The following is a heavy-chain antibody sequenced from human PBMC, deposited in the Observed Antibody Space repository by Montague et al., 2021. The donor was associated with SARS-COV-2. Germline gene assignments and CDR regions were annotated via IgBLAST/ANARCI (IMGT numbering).Heavy chain of an antibody. CDR2: IYYSGST. CDR1: GGSIRTSSYY. J-gene: IGHJ3*02. V-gene: IGHV4-39*01. D-gene: IGHD4-17*01. Sequence: SETLSLTCTVSGGSIRTSSYYWGWIRQPPGKGLDWIGSIYYSGSTYYNPSLKSRVTISVDTSKNRFSLKLSSVTAADTAVYYCAMRGGALDALDIWGQGTMVIVSS. CDR3: AMRGGALDALDI.